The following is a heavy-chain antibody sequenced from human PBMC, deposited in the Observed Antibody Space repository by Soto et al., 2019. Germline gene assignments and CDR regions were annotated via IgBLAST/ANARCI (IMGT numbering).Heavy chain of an antibody. CDR1: GGSISSSSYY. Sequence: PSETLSLTCTVSGGSISSSSYYWGWIRQPPGKGLEWIGSIYYSGSTYYNPSLKSRVTISVDTSKNQFSLKLSSVTAADTAVYYCARHEASGSYWLYSYYYYGMDVWGQGTTVTVSS. D-gene: IGHD1-26*01. J-gene: IGHJ6*02. V-gene: IGHV4-39*01. CDR2: IYYSGST. CDR3: ARHEASGSYWLYSYYYYGMDV.